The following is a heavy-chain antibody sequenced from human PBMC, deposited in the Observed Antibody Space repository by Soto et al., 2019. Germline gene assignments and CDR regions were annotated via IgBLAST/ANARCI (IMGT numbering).Heavy chain of an antibody. D-gene: IGHD3-10*02. V-gene: IGHV4-39*01. J-gene: IGHJ5*02. CDR3: ARHVRGAVTMTWFDP. CDR1: GGSIISSNFY. CDR2: VEYGGST. Sequence: QLQESGPGLVKPSETLSLTCTVSGGSIISSNFYWGWIRQPPGKGLEWIGSVEYGGSTYDNPSLKSRITPSADTSKNQFSLKLNSVTAADPAIYYCARHVRGAVTMTWFDPWGHGTLVTVSS.